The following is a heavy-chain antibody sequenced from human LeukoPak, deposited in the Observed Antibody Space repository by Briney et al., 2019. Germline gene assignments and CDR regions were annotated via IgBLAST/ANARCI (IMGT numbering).Heavy chain of an antibody. CDR1: GFTFSSHG. J-gene: IGHJ4*02. D-gene: IGHD6-19*01. CDR3: AKCRGWDSSGWPIDY. V-gene: IGHV3-23*01. Sequence: GGSLRLSCAASGFTFSSHGMSWVRQAPGKGPEWFSIISDSGGSTHYADSVKGRFIISRDNSKNTLYLQMNSLRAEDTAVYYCAKCRGWDSSGWPIDYWGQGTLVTVSS. CDR2: ISDSGGST.